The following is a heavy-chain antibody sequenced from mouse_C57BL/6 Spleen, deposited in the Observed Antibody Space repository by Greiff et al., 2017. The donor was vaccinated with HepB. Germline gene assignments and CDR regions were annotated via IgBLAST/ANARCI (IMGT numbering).Heavy chain of an antibody. CDR1: GFTFSSYG. J-gene: IGHJ2*01. Sequence: EVKLEESGGDLVKPGGSLKLSCAASGFTFSSYGMSWVRQTPDKRLEWVATISSGGSYTYYPDSVKGRFTISRDNAKNTLYLQMSSLKSEDTAMYYCARHGERDYFDYWGQGTTLTVSS. V-gene: IGHV5-6*02. CDR2: ISSGGSYT. CDR3: ARHGERDYFDY.